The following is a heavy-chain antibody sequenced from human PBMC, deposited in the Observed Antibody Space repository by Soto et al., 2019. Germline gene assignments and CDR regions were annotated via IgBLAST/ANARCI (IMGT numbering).Heavy chain of an antibody. CDR1: GFIFSSYA. J-gene: IGHJ4*02. D-gene: IGHD2-8*02. CDR2: ITGSSDYT. Sequence: VGSLRLSCEASGFIFSSYAMNWVRQAPGQGLQWVSSITGSSDYTSYIASVKGRFTISRDNSKNTLYLQMNSLRAEDTAVYFCAKEQTTGAHYALDYWSQGTLVTVSS. V-gene: IGHV3-23*01. CDR3: AKEQTTGAHYALDY.